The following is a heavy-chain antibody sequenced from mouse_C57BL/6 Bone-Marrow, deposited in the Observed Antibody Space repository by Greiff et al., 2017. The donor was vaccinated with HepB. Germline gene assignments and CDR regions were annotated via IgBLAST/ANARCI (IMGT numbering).Heavy chain of an antibody. D-gene: IGHD1-1*01. CDR2: ISSGGDYI. V-gene: IGHV5-9-1*02. J-gene: IGHJ1*03. Sequence: DVKLVESGAGLVKPGGSLKLSCAASGFTFSSYAMSWVRQTPEKRLEWVAYISSGGDYIYYADTVKGRFTISRDNTRNTLYLQMSSLKSEDTAMYYCTRGITTVVGPWVDVWGTGTTVTVSS. CDR1: GFTFSSYA. CDR3: TRGITTVVGPWVDV.